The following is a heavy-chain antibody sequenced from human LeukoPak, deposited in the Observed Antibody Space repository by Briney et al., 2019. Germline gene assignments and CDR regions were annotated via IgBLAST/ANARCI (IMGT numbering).Heavy chain of an antibody. CDR2: IYYSGST. V-gene: IGHV4-31*03. Sequence: SETLSLTCTVSGGSISSGGYYWSWIRQHPGKGLEWIGYIYYSGSTYYNPSLKSRVTISVDTSKNQFSLKLSSVTAADTAVYYCARTIYGDPFDYWGQGTLVTVSS. CDR1: GGSISSGGYY. CDR3: ARTIYGDPFDY. J-gene: IGHJ4*02. D-gene: IGHD4-17*01.